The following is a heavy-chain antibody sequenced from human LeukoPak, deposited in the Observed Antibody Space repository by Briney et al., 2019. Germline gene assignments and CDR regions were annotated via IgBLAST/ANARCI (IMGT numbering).Heavy chain of an antibody. CDR1: GGSFSGYY. V-gene: IGHV4-34*01. CDR3: ARVWGGGDAFDI. J-gene: IGHJ3*02. CDR2: INHGGST. Sequence: PSETLSLTCAVYGGSFSGYYWSWIRQPPGKGLEWIGEINHGGSTNYNPSLKSRVTISVDTSKNQFSLKLSSVTAADTAVYYCARVWGGGDAFDIWGQGTMVTVSS. D-gene: IGHD3-16*01.